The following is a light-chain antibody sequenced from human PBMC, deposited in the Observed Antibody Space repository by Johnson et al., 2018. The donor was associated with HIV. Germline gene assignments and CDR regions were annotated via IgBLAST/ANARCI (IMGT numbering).Light chain of an antibody. Sequence: QPPSVSAAPGQKVTISCSGSSSNIGNNYVSWYQQLPGTAPKLLIYENNKRPSGIPDRFSGSKSGTSATLGITGLQTGDEADYYCGTWDSSLSAGYVFGTGTKVAVL. CDR2: ENN. J-gene: IGLJ1*01. CDR3: GTWDSSLSAGYV. CDR1: SSNIGNNY. V-gene: IGLV1-51*02.